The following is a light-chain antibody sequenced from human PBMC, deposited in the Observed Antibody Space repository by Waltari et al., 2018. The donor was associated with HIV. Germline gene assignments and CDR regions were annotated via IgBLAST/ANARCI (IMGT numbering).Light chain of an antibody. CDR1: NIETSS. V-gene: IGLV3-21*02. Sequence: SYVLTQPPSVSEAPGQTARISCGGNNIETSSVFWYQQEPGHAPLLVGYEGRDRRSGIPGRVSCCSSGNTATLTVSRGEAGDEAVYYGEGCDSKSDHWGFGGGTRLTVL. J-gene: IGLJ3*02. CDR2: EGR. CDR3: EGCDSKSDHWG.